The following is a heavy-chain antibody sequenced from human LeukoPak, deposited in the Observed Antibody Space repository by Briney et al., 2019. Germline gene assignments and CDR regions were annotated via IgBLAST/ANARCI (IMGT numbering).Heavy chain of an antibody. D-gene: IGHD3-10*01. V-gene: IGHV3-21*01. CDR3: ARGMVRGGSDYYYYGMDV. CDR2: ISSSSSYI. CDR1: GFTFSSYS. J-gene: IGHJ6*02. Sequence: SGGSLRLSCAASGFTFSSYSMNWVRQAPGKGLEWVSPISSSSSYIYYADSVKGRFTISRDNAKNSLYLQMNSLRAEDTAVYYCARGMVRGGSDYYYYGMDVWGQGTTVTVSS.